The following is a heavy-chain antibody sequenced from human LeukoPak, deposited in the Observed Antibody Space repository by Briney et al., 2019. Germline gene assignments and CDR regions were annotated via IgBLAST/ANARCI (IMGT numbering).Heavy chain of an antibody. Sequence: GGSLRLSCAASGFAFNNAWMTWVRQAPGKGLEWVGRIRGKTDGETTDYAAPVQGRFTISRDDSKDTLYLQMNSLKTEDTAVYYCILAAAGPAYWGQGTLVPVSS. D-gene: IGHD6-13*01. J-gene: IGHJ4*02. CDR2: IRGKTDGETT. CDR1: GFAFNNAW. CDR3: ILAAAGPAY. V-gene: IGHV3-15*01.